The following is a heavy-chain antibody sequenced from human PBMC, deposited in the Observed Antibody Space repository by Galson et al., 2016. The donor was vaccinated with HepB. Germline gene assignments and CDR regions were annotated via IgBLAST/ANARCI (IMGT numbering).Heavy chain of an antibody. V-gene: IGHV6-1*01. Sequence: CAISGDSVSSKTAAWNWIRQSPSRGLEWLGRTYFTSRWYGDYSESVKGRMTLSPDTSKNQFSLVVNSVTPEDTAVYYCARGARHYGVLTTRGLAVWGQGTTVTVSS. J-gene: IGHJ6*02. D-gene: IGHD2-8*01. CDR2: TYFTSRWYG. CDR3: ARGARHYGVLTTRGLAV. CDR1: GDSVSSKTAA.